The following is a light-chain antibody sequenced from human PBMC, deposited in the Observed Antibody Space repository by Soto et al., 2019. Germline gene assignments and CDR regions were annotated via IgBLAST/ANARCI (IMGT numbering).Light chain of an antibody. J-gene: IGKJ2*01. V-gene: IGKV4-1*01. CDR2: WAS. CDR1: QSGLYSSNNQNY. Sequence: DIVMTQSPDSLAVSLGERATINCNSSQSGLYSSNNQNYLAWYQQKPGQPPKLLIYWASTRESGVPDRFSGSGSGTDFSLTISSLQAEDVAVYYCQEYYSTPPTFGQGTKLEIK. CDR3: QEYYSTPPT.